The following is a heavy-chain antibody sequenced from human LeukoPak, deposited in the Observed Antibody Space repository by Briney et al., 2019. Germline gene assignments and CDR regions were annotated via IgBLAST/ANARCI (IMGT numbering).Heavy chain of an antibody. CDR2: LFHTGST. Sequence: SETLSLTCTVSDGSISSSNYSWGWIRQPPGKGLDWIGSLFHTGSTYYNPSLKSRVTISVDTSKNQFSLKLTSVTAADTAAYYCAGDPITVAGNVFDFWGRGTAVTVSS. D-gene: IGHD6-19*01. V-gene: IGHV4-39*01. CDR3: AGDPITVAGNVFDF. CDR1: DGSISSSNYS. J-gene: IGHJ3*01.